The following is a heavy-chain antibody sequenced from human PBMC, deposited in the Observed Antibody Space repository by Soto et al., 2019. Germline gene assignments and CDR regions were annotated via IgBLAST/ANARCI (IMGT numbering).Heavy chain of an antibody. D-gene: IGHD5-18*01. Sequence: LGESLKISCKGSGYSFTIYWIGWVRQMPGKGLEWMGIIYPGDSDTRYSPSFQGQVTISADKSISTAYLQWSSLKASDTAMYYCARHSRYSYALNWFDPWGQGTLVTVSS. CDR1: GYSFTIYW. J-gene: IGHJ5*02. V-gene: IGHV5-51*01. CDR2: IYPGDSDT. CDR3: ARHSRYSYALNWFDP.